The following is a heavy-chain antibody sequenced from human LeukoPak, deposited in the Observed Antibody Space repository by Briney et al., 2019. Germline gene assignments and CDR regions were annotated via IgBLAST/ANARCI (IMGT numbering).Heavy chain of an antibody. CDR3: ARLVAITQAFDP. J-gene: IGHJ5*02. Sequence: GGSLRLSCSASGFTFRGYEMNWVRHAPGKGLEWVSYISSSGNTIYYADSVKGRFTISRDNAKNSLFLQMNSLRAEDTAVYYCARLVAITQAFDPWGEGTLVTVSS. CDR2: ISSSGNTI. V-gene: IGHV3-48*03. CDR1: GFTFRGYE. D-gene: IGHD5-24*01.